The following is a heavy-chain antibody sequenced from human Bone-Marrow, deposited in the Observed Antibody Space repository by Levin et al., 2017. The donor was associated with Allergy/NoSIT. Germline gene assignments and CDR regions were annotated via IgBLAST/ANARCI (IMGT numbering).Heavy chain of an antibody. CDR3: VKGFSSSSRGHLDH. D-gene: IGHD6-6*01. Sequence: QAGGSLRLSCAASGFTFDDYTMDWVRQVPGRGLEWLSLISWDGAVTFYSDSVKGRFTISRDNTKNSLYLQMHSLRAEDSALYYCVKGFSSSSRGHLDHWGQGTLVTVSS. V-gene: IGHV3-43*01. CDR2: ISWDGAVT. J-gene: IGHJ4*02. CDR1: GFTFDDYT.